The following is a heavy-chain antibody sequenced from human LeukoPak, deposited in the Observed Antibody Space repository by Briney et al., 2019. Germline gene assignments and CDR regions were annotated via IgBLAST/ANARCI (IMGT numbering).Heavy chain of an antibody. CDR3: AKVSTGYSSSWYFFSGMDV. CDR2: ISGSGGST. J-gene: IGHJ6*02. Sequence: PGGSLRLSCAASGFTFSSYAMSWVRQAPGKGLEWVSAISGSGGSTYYADSVKGRFTISRDNSKNTLYLQMNSLRAEDTAVYYCAKVSTGYSSSWYFFSGMDVWGQRTTVTVSS. V-gene: IGHV3-23*01. D-gene: IGHD6-13*01. CDR1: GFTFSSYA.